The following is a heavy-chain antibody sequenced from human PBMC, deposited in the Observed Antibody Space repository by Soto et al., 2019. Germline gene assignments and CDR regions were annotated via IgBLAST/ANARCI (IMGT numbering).Heavy chain of an antibody. CDR3: ARAYCSSTSCHDY. Sequence: ASVKVSCKASGYTFTNYGISWVRQAPGQGLEWMGWISAYNGNTNYAQNLQGRVTMTTDTSTSTAYMELRSLRAEDTAVYYCARAYCSSTSCHDYWGQGTLVTVSS. CDR2: ISAYNGNT. D-gene: IGHD2-2*01. V-gene: IGHV1-18*01. CDR1: GYTFTNYG. J-gene: IGHJ4*02.